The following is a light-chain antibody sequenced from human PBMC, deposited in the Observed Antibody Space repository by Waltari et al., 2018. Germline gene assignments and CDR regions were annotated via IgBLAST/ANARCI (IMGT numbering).Light chain of an antibody. J-gene: IGKJ3*01. V-gene: IGKV3-11*01. CDR3: QQRSNWPPFT. Sequence: ESVLTQYPATMSLSLGERATLSCRASQSVSSYLAWYQQKPGQAPRLLIYDASNRATGIPDRFSGSGSGTDFTLTISSLEPEDFAVYYCQQRSNWPPFTFGPGTKVDIK. CDR2: DAS. CDR1: QSVSSY.